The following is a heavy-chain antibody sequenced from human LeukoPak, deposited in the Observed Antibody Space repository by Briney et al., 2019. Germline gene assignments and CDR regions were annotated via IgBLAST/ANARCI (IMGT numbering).Heavy chain of an antibody. J-gene: IGHJ4*02. Sequence: ASVKVSCKASGYTFTGYYMHWVRQAPGQRLEWMGRINPNSGGTNYAQKFQGRVTMTRDTSISTAYMELSRLRSDDTAVYYCARAGRYCSGGSCYYIYWGQGTLVTVSS. V-gene: IGHV1-2*06. CDR3: ARAGRYCSGGSCYYIY. CDR2: INPNSGGT. D-gene: IGHD2-15*01. CDR1: GYTFTGYY.